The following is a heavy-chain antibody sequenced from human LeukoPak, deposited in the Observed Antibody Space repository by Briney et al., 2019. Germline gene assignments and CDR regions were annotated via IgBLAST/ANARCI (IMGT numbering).Heavy chain of an antibody. V-gene: IGHV3-74*01. CDR2: INSDGSST. Sequence: GGSLRLSCAASGFTFSSYWMHWVRQAPGKGLVWVSRINSDGSSTSYADSVKGRFTISRDNAKNTLYLQMNSLRTEDTAVYYCARGGSGNWNAPFDYWGQGTLVTVSS. CDR3: ARGGSGNWNAPFDY. CDR1: GFTFSSYW. D-gene: IGHD1-1*01. J-gene: IGHJ4*02.